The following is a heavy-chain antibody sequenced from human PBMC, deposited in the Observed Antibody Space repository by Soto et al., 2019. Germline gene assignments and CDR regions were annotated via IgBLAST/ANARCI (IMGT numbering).Heavy chain of an antibody. CDR2: INPSGGST. CDR1: GYTFTSYY. D-gene: IGHD6-13*01. V-gene: IGHV1-46*01. Sequence: GASVKVSWKASGYTFTSYYMHWVRQAPGQGLEWMGIINPSGGSTSYAQKFQGRVTMTRDTSTSTVYMELSSLRSEDTAVYYCAGGRGSSWYDYYYMDVSGKGTTVTVSS. CDR3: AGGRGSSWYDYYYMDV. J-gene: IGHJ6*03.